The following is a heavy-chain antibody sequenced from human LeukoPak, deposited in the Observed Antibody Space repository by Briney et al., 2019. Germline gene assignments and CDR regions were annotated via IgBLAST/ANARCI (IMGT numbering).Heavy chain of an antibody. CDR1: GYTFTIYD. Sequence: ASVTVSFTASGYTFTIYDINWVRQAPGQGLEWMGWMNPNSGNTGYSQKFQGRVTMTRNTSLSTAYMELSSLRSEDTAVYYCARGSWFGYYYDSSGYYSPFRYWGQGTLVTVSS. CDR3: ARGSWFGYYYDSSGYYSPFRY. J-gene: IGHJ4*02. CDR2: MNPNSGNT. D-gene: IGHD3-22*01. V-gene: IGHV1-8*01.